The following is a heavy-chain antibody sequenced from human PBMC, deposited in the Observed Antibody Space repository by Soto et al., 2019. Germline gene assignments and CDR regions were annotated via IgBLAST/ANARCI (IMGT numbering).Heavy chain of an antibody. D-gene: IGHD1-1*01. CDR3: VRQGIGNLHGLVDV. Sequence: QVQLQQSGPGLVKPSETLSLTCSVSSGPSSSHNWGWIRQPPGRGLEWIGYVYSTGGTSYNPSLKSRVPLSADTSTNPISLTLPSVTAADTAVYYCVRQGIGNLHGLVDVWGQGTTVRVSS. CDR2: VYSTGGT. V-gene: IGHV4-59*08. CDR1: SGPSSSHN. J-gene: IGHJ6*02.